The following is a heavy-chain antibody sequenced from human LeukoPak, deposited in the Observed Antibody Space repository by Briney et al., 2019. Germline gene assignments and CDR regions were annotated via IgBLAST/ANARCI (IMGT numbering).Heavy chain of an antibody. CDR3: AKGWRYGDYVSPGDY. D-gene: IGHD4-17*01. CDR2: ISGSGGST. CDR1: GFTFSSYA. Sequence: GGSLRLSCAASGFTFSSYAMSWVRQAPGKGLEWVSAISGSGGSTYYADSVKGRFTISRDNSKNTLYLQMNSLRAEDTAVYYCAKGWRYGDYVSPGDYWGQGTLVTVSS. J-gene: IGHJ4*02. V-gene: IGHV3-23*01.